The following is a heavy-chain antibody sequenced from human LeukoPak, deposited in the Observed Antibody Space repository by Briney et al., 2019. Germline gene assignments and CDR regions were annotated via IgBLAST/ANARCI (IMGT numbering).Heavy chain of an antibody. J-gene: IGHJ4*02. CDR3: ARRFHDSSSIHNDY. Sequence: GESLKISCKGSGYGFTSYWIGWVRHMPGKGLEWMGIIYPGDSDTRYSPSFQGQVTISADKSISTAYLQWSSLKASDTAMYYCARRFHDSSSIHNDYWGQGTLVTVSS. CDR2: IYPGDSDT. D-gene: IGHD6-6*01. V-gene: IGHV5-51*01. CDR1: GYGFTSYW.